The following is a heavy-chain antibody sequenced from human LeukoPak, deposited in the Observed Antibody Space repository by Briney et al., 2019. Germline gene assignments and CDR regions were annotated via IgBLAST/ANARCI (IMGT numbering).Heavy chain of an antibody. CDR1: GFIFSSYS. D-gene: IGHD6-13*01. J-gene: IGHJ6*02. CDR2: ITGSGGNT. V-gene: IGHV3-23*01. Sequence: GVSLRLSSAASGFIFSSYSMSWVRQAPGKGLEWVSVITGSGGNTYYADSVKGRFTISKDNSKDTVYLQMSSLRVDDTAVYYCAKAASSSWPSYYYGMDVWGQGTTVTVSS. CDR3: AKAASSSWPSYYYGMDV.